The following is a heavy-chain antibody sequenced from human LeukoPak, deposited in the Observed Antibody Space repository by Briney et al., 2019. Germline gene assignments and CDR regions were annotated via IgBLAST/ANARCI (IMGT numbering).Heavy chain of an antibody. V-gene: IGHV3-48*01. CDR1: GFTFSSYS. CDR2: ISSSSSTI. D-gene: IGHD3-10*01. J-gene: IGHJ4*02. Sequence: GGSLRLSCAASGFTFSSYSMNWVRQAPGKGLEWVSYISSSSSTIYYADSVKGRFTISRDNAKNSLYLQMNSLRAEDTAVYYCARELADSGSTYFDYWGQGTLVTVSS. CDR3: ARELADSGSTYFDY.